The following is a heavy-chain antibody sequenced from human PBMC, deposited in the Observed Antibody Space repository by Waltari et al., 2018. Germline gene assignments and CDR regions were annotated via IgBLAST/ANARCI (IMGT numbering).Heavy chain of an antibody. D-gene: IGHD2-2*01. CDR2: IYHSGST. J-gene: IGHJ4*02. CDR1: GYSISRGYY. CDR3: ARHKGVPTWDY. V-gene: IGHV4-38-2*02. Sequence: QVQLQESGPGLVKPSETLSLTCTVSGYSISRGYYLGWIRQPPGKGLEWIGSIYHSGSTYYNPSLKSRVTISVDTSKNQFSLKLSSVTAADTAVYYCARHKGVPTWDYWGQGTLVTVSS.